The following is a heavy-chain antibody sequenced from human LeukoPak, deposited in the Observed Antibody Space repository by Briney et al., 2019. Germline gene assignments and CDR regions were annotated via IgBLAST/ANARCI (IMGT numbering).Heavy chain of an antibody. CDR3: ALPSSSWYYFDY. V-gene: IGHV3-33*01. Sequence: PGGSLRLSCAASGFTFSSYGMHWVRQAPGKGLEWAAVIWYDGSNKYYADSVKGRFTISRDNSKNTLYLQMNSLRAEDTAVYYCALPSSSWYYFDYWGQGTLVTVSS. D-gene: IGHD6-13*01. CDR2: IWYDGSNK. CDR1: GFTFSSYG. J-gene: IGHJ4*02.